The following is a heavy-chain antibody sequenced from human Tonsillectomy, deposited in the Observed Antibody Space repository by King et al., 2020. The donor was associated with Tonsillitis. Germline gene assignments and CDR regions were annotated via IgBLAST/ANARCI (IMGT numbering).Heavy chain of an antibody. V-gene: IGHV3-30*03. J-gene: IGHJ4*02. Sequence: VQLVESGGGVVQPGTSLRLSCAASGFTFSSYGMHWIRQAPGKGLEWLAVISYDPNGEFYADSVKGRFAISRDNSKSTVYLEMDSLRLEDTAMYYCGRSRAGSSWYGGDYWGQGTLVTVSS. CDR1: GFTFSSYG. D-gene: IGHD3-10*01. CDR2: ISYDPNGE. CDR3: GRSRAGSSWYGGDY.